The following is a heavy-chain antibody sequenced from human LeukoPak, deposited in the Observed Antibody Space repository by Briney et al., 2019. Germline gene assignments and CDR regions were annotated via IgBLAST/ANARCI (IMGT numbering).Heavy chain of an antibody. CDR1: GGSFSGYY. V-gene: IGHV4-34*01. CDR3: ARRGYSGYSAR. D-gene: IGHD5-12*01. Sequence: SETLSLTCAVYGGSFSGYYWSWIRQPPGKGLEWIGEINHSGSTNYNPSLKSRVTISVDTSKNQFSLKLSSVTAADTAEYYCARRGYSGYSARWGQGTMVTVSS. CDR2: INHSGST. J-gene: IGHJ3*01.